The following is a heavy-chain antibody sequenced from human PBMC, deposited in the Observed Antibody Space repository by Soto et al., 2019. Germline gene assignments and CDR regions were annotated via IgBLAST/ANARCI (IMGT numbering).Heavy chain of an antibody. D-gene: IGHD1-26*01. CDR3: AKDYSSGGATPNWFDP. V-gene: IGHV3-23*01. J-gene: IGHJ5*02. CDR1: GFTFSSYA. Sequence: PGGSLRLSCAASGFTFSSYAMSWVRQAPGKGLEWVSAISGSGGSTYYADSVKGRFTISRDNSKNTLYLQMNSLRAEDTAVYYCAKDYSSGGATPNWFDPWGQGTLVTVSS. CDR2: ISGSGGST.